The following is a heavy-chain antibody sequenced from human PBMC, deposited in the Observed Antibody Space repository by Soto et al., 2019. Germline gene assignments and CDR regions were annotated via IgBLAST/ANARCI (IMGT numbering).Heavy chain of an antibody. V-gene: IGHV4-30-4*01. CDR1: GVSVSSGDYH. D-gene: IGHD5-12*01. Sequence: SETLSLTCTVSGVSVSSGDYHWSWIRQPPGKGLEWIGYIYYSGSSYYNPSLMSRVAMSVDTSKNHFSLKLRSVTAADTAVYYCARMYGGYGGGVDYWGQGTQVTVSS. CDR2: IYYSGSS. J-gene: IGHJ4*02. CDR3: ARMYGGYGGGVDY.